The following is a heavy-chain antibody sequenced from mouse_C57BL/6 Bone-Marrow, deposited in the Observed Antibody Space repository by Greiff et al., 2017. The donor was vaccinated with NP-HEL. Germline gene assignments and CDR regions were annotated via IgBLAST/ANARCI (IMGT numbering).Heavy chain of an antibody. CDR1: GYTFTDYY. CDR3: ARATYDDYDGAMDY. CDR2: INPNNGGT. Sequence: VQLQQSGPELVKPGASVKISCKASGYTFTDYYMNWVKQSHGKSLEWIGDINPNNGGTSYNQKFKGKATLTVDKYSSTAYMELRSLTSEDSAVYYCARATYDDYDGAMDYWGQGTSVTVSS. J-gene: IGHJ4*01. D-gene: IGHD2-4*01. V-gene: IGHV1-26*01.